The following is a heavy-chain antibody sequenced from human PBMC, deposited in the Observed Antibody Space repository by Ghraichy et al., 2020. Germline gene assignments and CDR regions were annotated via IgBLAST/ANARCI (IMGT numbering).Heavy chain of an antibody. D-gene: IGHD3-3*01. CDR3: VRGGVSRPDY. CDR1: GFTFRING. CDR2: ISGSSSTI. Sequence: GGSLRLSCAASGFTFRINGMNWVRQAPGQGLEWVSYISGSSSTINYADSVKGRFTISRDNGRNSLYLQMNSLRPEDTAVYYCVRGGVSRPDYWGQGTLVTVSS. J-gene: IGHJ4*02. V-gene: IGHV3-48*01.